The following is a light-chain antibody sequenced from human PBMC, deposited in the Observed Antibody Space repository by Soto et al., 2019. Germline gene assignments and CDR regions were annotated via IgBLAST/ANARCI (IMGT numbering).Light chain of an antibody. Sequence: DIQMTQSPSSLSASVGDRVTITCRASQSISSYLNWYQQKPGKAPKLLIYAASSLQSGVPSRFSGSGSGTEFTLTISRLEPEDFAVYYCQQYGSSSWTFGQGTKVEIK. J-gene: IGKJ1*01. V-gene: IGKV1-39*01. CDR2: AAS. CDR1: QSISSY. CDR3: QQYGSSSWT.